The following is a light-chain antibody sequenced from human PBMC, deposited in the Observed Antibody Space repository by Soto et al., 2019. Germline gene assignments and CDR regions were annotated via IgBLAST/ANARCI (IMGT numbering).Light chain of an antibody. Sequence: QSVLTQPRSVSGSPGQSVTISCTGTSSDIGGYNYVSWYQHHPGKAPKLMIYDVSKRPSGVPDRFSGSKSGNTASLTISGLQAEDEADYYCCSYGGSYTFVFGGGTKVTVL. CDR2: DVS. CDR3: CSYGGSYTFV. CDR1: SSDIGGYNY. J-gene: IGLJ2*01. V-gene: IGLV2-11*01.